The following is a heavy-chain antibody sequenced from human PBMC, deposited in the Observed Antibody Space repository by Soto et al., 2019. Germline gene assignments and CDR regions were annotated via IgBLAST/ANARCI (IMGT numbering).Heavy chain of an antibody. D-gene: IGHD6-6*01. J-gene: IGHJ6*02. Sequence: GGSLRLSCAASGFTSSSYSMNWVRQAPGEGLEWVSSISSSSSYIYYADSVKGRFTISRDNAKNSLYLQMNSLRAEDTAVYYCARDDSHSSSSRYYYYGMDVWGQGTTVTVSS. V-gene: IGHV3-21*01. CDR1: GFTSSSYS. CDR3: ARDDSHSSSSRYYYYGMDV. CDR2: ISSSSSYI.